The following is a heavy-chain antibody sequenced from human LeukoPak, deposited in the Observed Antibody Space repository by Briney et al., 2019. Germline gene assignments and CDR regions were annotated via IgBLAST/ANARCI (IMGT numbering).Heavy chain of an antibody. CDR3: ARGDYGDYLGYYFDY. J-gene: IGHJ4*02. V-gene: IGHV1-2*02. CDR1: GYTFTGYY. D-gene: IGHD4-17*01. Sequence: ASVKVSCKASGYTFTGYYIHWVRQAPGQGLEWVGWINPNSGGTSYAQKFQGRVTMTRDTFISTAYMELRRLRSDDSAVYSCARGDYGDYLGYYFDYWGQGTLVTVSS. CDR2: INPNSGGT.